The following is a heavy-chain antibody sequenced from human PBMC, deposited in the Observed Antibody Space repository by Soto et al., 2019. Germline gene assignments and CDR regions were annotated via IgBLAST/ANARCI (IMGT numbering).Heavy chain of an antibody. CDR1: GFIFSSYS. CDR3: ASGRYCSSLSCYSYYHYSGMDV. Sequence: VQLVESGGGLVQPGGSLRLSCAASGFIFSSYSMHWVRQAPGKGLEWVAVLSFDGNNKYYADSVKGRFTISRDNSKNTLYLEMNSLRGEDTAVYYCASGRYCSSLSCYSYYHYSGMDVWGQGTTVTVSS. CDR2: LSFDGNNK. V-gene: IGHV3-30-3*01. D-gene: IGHD2-2*01. J-gene: IGHJ6*02.